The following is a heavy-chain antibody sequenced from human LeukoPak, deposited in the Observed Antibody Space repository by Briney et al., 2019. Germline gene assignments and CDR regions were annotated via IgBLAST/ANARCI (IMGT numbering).Heavy chain of an antibody. CDR3: ARSRVVDAAFFDY. D-gene: IGHD2-15*01. CDR1: GFTFSDYY. J-gene: IGHJ4*02. CDR2: ISSSGHSI. V-gene: IGHV3-11*01. Sequence: GGSLRLSCVASGFTFSDYYMSWIRQAPGNGLEWVSYISSSGHSIYYADSVKGRFTISRDNVKNALHLQMNSLRAEDTAVYYCARSRVVDAAFFDYWGQGTLATVSS.